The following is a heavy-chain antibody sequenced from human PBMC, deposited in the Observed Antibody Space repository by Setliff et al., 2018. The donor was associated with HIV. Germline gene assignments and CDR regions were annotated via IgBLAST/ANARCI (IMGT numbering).Heavy chain of an antibody. CDR3: ARGRYFGNSGYSGGFYYFDY. V-gene: IGHV4-39*07. CDR1: GASITTNSYS. Sequence: SETLSLTCAVSGASITTNSYSWSWIRQSPEKGLEWIGHIHHTGSAYSNPSLKTRVTISVNTPRDQFFLELSSVTAADTAVYYCARGRYFGNSGYSGGFYYFDYWGQGTLVTVSS. CDR2: IHHTGSA. J-gene: IGHJ4*01. D-gene: IGHD3-22*01.